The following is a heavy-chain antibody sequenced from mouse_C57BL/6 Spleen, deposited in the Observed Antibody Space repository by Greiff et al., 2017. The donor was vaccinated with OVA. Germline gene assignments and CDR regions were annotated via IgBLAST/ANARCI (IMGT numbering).Heavy chain of an antibody. J-gene: IGHJ2*01. Sequence: VQLQQPGAELVRPGTSVKLSCKASGYTFTSYWMHWVKQRPGQGLEWIGVIDPSDSYTNYNQKFKGKATLTVDTSSSTAYMQLSSLTSEDSAVYYCARRYDYDRFDYWGQGTTLTVSS. V-gene: IGHV1-59*01. CDR3: ARRYDYDRFDY. D-gene: IGHD2-4*01. CDR1: GYTFTSYW. CDR2: IDPSDSYT.